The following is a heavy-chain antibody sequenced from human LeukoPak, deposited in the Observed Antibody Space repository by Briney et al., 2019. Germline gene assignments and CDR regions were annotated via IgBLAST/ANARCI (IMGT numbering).Heavy chain of an antibody. Sequence: PGGSLRLSCLTSGFTLSTNAMSWVRQAPGKGLEWISGISGSGASTYYADSVKGRFTISRDNTKNSLYPQLNSLRAEDTAIYYCARGGSRLFTSHTLDYWGQGTLVTVSS. J-gene: IGHJ4*02. CDR3: ARGGSRLFTSHTLDY. CDR1: GFTLSTNA. V-gene: IGHV3-23*01. D-gene: IGHD2-2*02. CDR2: ISGSGAST.